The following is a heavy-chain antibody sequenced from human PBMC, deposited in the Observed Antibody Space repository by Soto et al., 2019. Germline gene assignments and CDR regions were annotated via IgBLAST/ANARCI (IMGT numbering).Heavy chain of an antibody. J-gene: IGHJ4*02. CDR2: IYYSGPS. CDR3: ARGYSHYAH. D-gene: IGHD4-4*01. Sequence: KSSETLSLTCTVSGGSVSRDSNFWSWIRQPPGKGLEWIGYIYYSGPSRYNPSLESRVTISIDSSKNQVSLTLTSVTAADTVVYYCARGYSHYAHWGRGTLVTVSS. CDR1: GGSVSRDSNF. V-gene: IGHV4-61*01.